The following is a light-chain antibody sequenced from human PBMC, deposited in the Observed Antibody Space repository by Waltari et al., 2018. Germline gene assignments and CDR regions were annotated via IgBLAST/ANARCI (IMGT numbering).Light chain of an antibody. CDR1: QSVSSN. CDR2: GAS. J-gene: IGKJ2*01. V-gene: IGKV3-15*01. CDR3: QQYNKWPQT. Sequence: EIVMTQSPATLSVSPGERATLSCRASQSVSSNLAWYQQKPGQAPRLLIYGASTRATGIPGRFSGSGFGTEFTLTISSLQSEDFAVYYCQQYNKWPQTFGQGTKLEIK.